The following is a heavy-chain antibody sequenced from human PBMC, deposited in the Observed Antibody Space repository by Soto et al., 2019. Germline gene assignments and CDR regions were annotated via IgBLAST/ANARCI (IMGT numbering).Heavy chain of an antibody. CDR3: ARHNYGSGSTYFDY. CDR2: IYYSGST. J-gene: IGHJ4*02. Sequence: TLSLTCTVSGGSISSISYYWGWIRQPPGKGLEWIGYIYYSGSTNYNPSLKSRVTISVDTSKNQFSLKLNSMTAADTAVYYCARHNYGSGSTYFDYWGQGTLVTVSS. V-gene: IGHV4-61*05. D-gene: IGHD3-10*01. CDR1: GGSISSISYY.